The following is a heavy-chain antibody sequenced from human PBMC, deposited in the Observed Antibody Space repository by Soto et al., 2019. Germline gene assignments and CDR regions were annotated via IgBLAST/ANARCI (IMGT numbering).Heavy chain of an antibody. CDR3: ARDGFPYYYDSSGYYPHPPHPHYYHSYGMDV. V-gene: IGHV3-53*01. CDR2: IYSGGST. J-gene: IGHJ6*02. Sequence: GGSLRLSCAASGFTVSSNYMSWVRQAPGKGLEWVSVIYSGGSTYYADSVKGRFTISRDNSKNTLYLQMNSLRAEDTAVYYCARDGFPYYYDSSGYYPHPPHPHYYHSYGMDVWGQGTTVTVSS. CDR1: GFTVSSNY. D-gene: IGHD3-22*01.